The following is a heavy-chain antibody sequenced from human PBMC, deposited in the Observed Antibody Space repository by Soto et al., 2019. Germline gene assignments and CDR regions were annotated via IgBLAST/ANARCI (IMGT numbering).Heavy chain of an antibody. D-gene: IGHD6-6*01. J-gene: IGHJ6*02. CDR2: IYSNGAT. Sequence: EVQLVETGGGLIQPGGSLRLSCAASGFTVSSFYMSWVRQAPGKGLEWVSVIYSNGATYYADSVQGRFTISRDNSKNTLYLQMNSLTVEDTAIYYCARDKGTGTSSSGFYGMDVWGQGTTVTVSS. CDR3: ARDKGTGTSSSGFYGMDV. V-gene: IGHV3-53*02. CDR1: GFTVSSFY.